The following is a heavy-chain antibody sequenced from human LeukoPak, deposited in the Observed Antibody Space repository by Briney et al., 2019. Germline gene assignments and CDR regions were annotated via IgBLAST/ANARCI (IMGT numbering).Heavy chain of an antibody. Sequence: SETLSLTCAVYGGSFSGYYWSWIRQPPGKGLEWIGEINHSGSTNYNPSLKSRVTISVDTSKNQFSLKLSSVTAADTAVYYCARGLLLWFGEFPYGMDVWGQGTTVTVSS. CDR3: ARGLLLWFGEFPYGMDV. CDR1: GGSFSGYY. J-gene: IGHJ6*02. V-gene: IGHV4-34*01. D-gene: IGHD3-10*01. CDR2: INHSGST.